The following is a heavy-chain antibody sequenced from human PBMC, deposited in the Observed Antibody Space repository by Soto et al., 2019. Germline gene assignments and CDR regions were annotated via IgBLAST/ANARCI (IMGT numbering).Heavy chain of an antibody. CDR1: GGSISSYY. Sequence: PSETLSLTCTVSGGSISSYYWSWIRQPPGKGLEWIGYIYYSGSTNYNPSLKSRVTISVDTSKNQFSLKLSSVTAADTAVYYCARLNAVAGSDYWGQGTLVTVSS. CDR2: IYYSGST. D-gene: IGHD6-19*01. J-gene: IGHJ4*02. V-gene: IGHV4-59*01. CDR3: ARLNAVAGSDY.